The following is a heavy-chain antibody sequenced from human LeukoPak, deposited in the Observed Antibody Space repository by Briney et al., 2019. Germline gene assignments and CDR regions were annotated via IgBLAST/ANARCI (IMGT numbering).Heavy chain of an antibody. CDR1: GFTFISYW. D-gene: IGHD3-10*01. J-gene: IGHJ6*03. Sequence: GGSLRLSCAASGFTFISYWMSWVRQAPGKGLEWVANIKQDASEKYYVDSVKGRFTISRDNAKNSLYLQMNSLRAEDTAVYYCARVGSHSGSLSLIKRNYSYYYYMDVWGKGTTVTISS. V-gene: IGHV3-7*01. CDR3: ARVGSHSGSLSLIKRNYSYYYYMDV. CDR2: IKQDASEK.